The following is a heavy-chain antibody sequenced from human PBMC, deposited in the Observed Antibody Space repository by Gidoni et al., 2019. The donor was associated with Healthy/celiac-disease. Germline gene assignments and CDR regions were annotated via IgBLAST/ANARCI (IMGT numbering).Heavy chain of an antibody. Sequence: QVQLVESGGGVVQPGRSLRLSCAASGFTFSSYGMHWVRQAPGKGLEWVAVIWYDGSNKYYADSVKGRFTISRDNSKNTLYLQMNSLRAEDTAVYYCASCEAAAGIWELDYWGQGTLVTVSS. CDR1: GFTFSSYG. CDR3: ASCEAAAGIWELDY. J-gene: IGHJ4*02. CDR2: IWYDGSNK. V-gene: IGHV3-33*01. D-gene: IGHD6-13*01.